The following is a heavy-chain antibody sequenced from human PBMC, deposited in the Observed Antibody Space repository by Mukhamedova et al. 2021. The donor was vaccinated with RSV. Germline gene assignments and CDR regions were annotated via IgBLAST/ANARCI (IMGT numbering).Heavy chain of an antibody. V-gene: IGHV3-7*05. CDR2: IKPDGSAE. Sequence: FSTYWMTWVRQAPGRGLEWVANIKPDGSAENYVDSVKGRFTISRDNAKNSLFLQMNNLRAEDTAVYYCATKDYWGQGTLVTVSS. CDR1: FSTYW. CDR3: ATKDY. J-gene: IGHJ4*02.